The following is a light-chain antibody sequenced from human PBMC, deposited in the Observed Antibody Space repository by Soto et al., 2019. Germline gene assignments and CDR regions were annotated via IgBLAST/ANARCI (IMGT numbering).Light chain of an antibody. V-gene: IGKV3-20*01. CDR3: QQYGSSPRT. J-gene: IGKJ1*01. CDR1: QSVGTN. CDR2: GAS. Sequence: EIVMTQSPATVSLSPGETFTLWLRASQSVGTNLAWYQQRPGQAPRLLIYGASTRATGIPARFSGSGSGTDFTLTISRLEPEDFAVYYCQQYGSSPRTFGQGTKVDIK.